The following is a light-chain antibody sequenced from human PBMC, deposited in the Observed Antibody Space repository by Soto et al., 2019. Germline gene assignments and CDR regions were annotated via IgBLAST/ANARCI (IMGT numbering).Light chain of an antibody. CDR1: SSNIGSNY. J-gene: IGLJ3*02. CDR3: QVWDSSSDHWV. CDR2: RNN. V-gene: IGLV1-47*01. Sequence: QSVLTQPPSASGTPGQRVTISCSGSSSNIGSNYVYWYHQLPGTAPKLVIYRNNQRPSGVPDRISGSKSGTSASLAISGLRSEDEADYYCQVWDSSSDHWVFGGGTKLTVL.